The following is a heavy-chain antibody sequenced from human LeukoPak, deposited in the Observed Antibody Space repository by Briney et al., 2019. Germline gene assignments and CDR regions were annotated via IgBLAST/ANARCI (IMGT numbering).Heavy chain of an antibody. D-gene: IGHD6-13*01. CDR1: GFTFSSFG. CDR2: ISSTSTYM. Sequence: GGSLRLSCSASGFTFSSFGMNWVRQAPGKGLEWVSFISSTSTYMYYADSVKGRFTISRENAKNTLYVQMNSLRAEDTAVYYCAKRPSGIAAAGRTYYFDYWGQGTLVTVSS. CDR3: AKRPSGIAAAGRTYYFDY. J-gene: IGHJ4*02. V-gene: IGHV3-21*04.